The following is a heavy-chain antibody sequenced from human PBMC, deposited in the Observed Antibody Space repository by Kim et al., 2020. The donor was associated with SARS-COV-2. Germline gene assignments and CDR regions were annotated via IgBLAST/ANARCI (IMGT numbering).Heavy chain of an antibody. CDR2: IRSKAYGGTT. CDR3: TRAMIKSWIQLWPPYYYYGMDV. CDR1: GFTFGDYA. J-gene: IGHJ6*02. D-gene: IGHD5-18*01. V-gene: IGHV3-49*04. Sequence: GGSLRLSCTASGFTFGDYAMSWVRQAPGKGLEWVGFIRSKAYGGTTEYAASVKGRFTISRDDSKSIAYLQMNSLKTEDTAVYYCTRAMIKSWIQLWPPYYYYGMDVWGQGTTVTVSS.